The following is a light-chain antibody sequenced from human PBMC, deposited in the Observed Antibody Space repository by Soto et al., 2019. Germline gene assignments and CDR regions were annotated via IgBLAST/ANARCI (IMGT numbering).Light chain of an antibody. CDR1: SSDVGLYNY. CDR2: EVS. Sequence: QSVLTQPASVSGSPGQSITISCTGTSSDVGLYNYVSWYQQHPGKAPKLMIYEVSNRPSGVSNRFSGSKSGNTASLTISGLLAEDEADYYCSSYTSSSTRNVVFGGGTQLTVL. CDR3: SSYTSSSTRNVV. V-gene: IGLV2-14*01. J-gene: IGLJ2*01.